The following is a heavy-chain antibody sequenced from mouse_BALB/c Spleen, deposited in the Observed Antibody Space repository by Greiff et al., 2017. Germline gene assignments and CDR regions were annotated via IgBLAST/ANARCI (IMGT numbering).Heavy chain of an antibody. CDR3: ARRGYYYGSSYVLDY. V-gene: IGHV1-77*01. Sequence: QVQLQQSGPELVKPGASVKMSCKASGYTFTDYVISWVKQRTGQGLEWIGEIYPGSGSTYYNEKFKGKATLTADKSSNTAYMQLSSLTSEDSAVYFCARRGYYYGSSYVLDYWGQGTTLTVSS. CDR1: GYTFTDYV. D-gene: IGHD1-1*01. CDR2: IYPGSGST. J-gene: IGHJ2*01.